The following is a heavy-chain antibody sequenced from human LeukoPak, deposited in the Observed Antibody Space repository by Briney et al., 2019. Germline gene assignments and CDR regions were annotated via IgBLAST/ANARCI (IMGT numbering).Heavy chain of an antibody. CDR3: ARTSGRSSWYSYYYYGMDV. CDR1: GFTFSSYA. V-gene: IGHV3-23*01. D-gene: IGHD6-13*01. J-gene: IGHJ6*02. Sequence: GGSLRLSCAASGFTFSSYAMSWVRQAPGKGLEWVSAMSGSGGSTYYADSVKGRFTISRDNAKNSLYLQMNSLRAEDTAVYYCARTSGRSSWYSYYYYGMDVWGQGTTVTVSS. CDR2: MSGSGGST.